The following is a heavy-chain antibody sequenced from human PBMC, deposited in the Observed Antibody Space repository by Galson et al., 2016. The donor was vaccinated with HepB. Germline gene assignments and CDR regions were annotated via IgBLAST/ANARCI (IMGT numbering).Heavy chain of an antibody. CDR2: SYGDGRT. D-gene: IGHD3-16*01. CDR3: AREKNPKDYISRMDV. J-gene: IGHJ6*02. Sequence: SLRLSCAAYGLPVSNDYMSWVRQAPGKGLKWVSVSYGDGRTPSAEAVKGRFTISRDSSKNTLYLQMNSLRPDDTAVYYCAREKNPKDYISRMDVWGQGTTVIVSS. CDR1: GLPVSNDY. V-gene: IGHV3-53*01.